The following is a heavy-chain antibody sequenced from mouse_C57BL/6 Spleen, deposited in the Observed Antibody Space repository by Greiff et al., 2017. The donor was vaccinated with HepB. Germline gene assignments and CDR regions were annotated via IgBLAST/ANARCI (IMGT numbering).Heavy chain of an antibody. Sequence: QVQLQQSGPELVKPGASVKISCKASGYSFTSYYIHWVKQRPGQGLEWIGWIYPGSGNTKYNEKFKGKATLTADTSSSTAYMQLSSLTSEDSAVYYCARAQDVYFDYWGQGTTLTVSS. CDR2: IYPGSGNT. V-gene: IGHV1-66*01. CDR1: GYSFTSYY. J-gene: IGHJ2*01. CDR3: ARAQDVYFDY.